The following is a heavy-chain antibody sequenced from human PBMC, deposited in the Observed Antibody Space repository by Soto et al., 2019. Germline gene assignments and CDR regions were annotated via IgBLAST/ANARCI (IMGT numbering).Heavy chain of an antibody. V-gene: IGHV3-15*07. D-gene: IGHD2-21*01. CDR1: GFIFSHAW. J-gene: IGHJ5*02. CDR2: VKNNGGAT. Sequence: EVKLVESGGDLVKPGGYLRLSCAASGFIFSHAWFHWVRQPPGKGLELVGRVKNNGGATDYAPSVKGRFTISRDDSKDMVYLQMSSLRTEDTAIYYGAADLGPAYDSNNWFDHWGQGTLVTVSS. CDR3: AADLGPAYDSNNWFDH.